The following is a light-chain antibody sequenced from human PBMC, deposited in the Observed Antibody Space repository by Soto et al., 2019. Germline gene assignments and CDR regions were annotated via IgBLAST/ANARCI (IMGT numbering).Light chain of an antibody. CDR1: SSDVGGYNY. CDR3: SSYTTTNTYV. CDR2: EVI. Sequence: QSVLTQPASVSGSPGQWITISCTVTSSDVGGYNYVSWYQQHPGKAPKLMIYEVINRSSGVSNRFSGSKSGNTASLSISGLQAEDEADYYCSSYTTTNTYVFGPGTKVTVL. V-gene: IGLV2-14*01. J-gene: IGLJ1*01.